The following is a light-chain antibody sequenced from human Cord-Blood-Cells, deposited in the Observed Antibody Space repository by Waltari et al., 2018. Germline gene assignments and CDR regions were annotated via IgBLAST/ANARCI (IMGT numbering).Light chain of an antibody. J-gene: IGLJ1*01. V-gene: IGLV2-11*02. Sequence: QSALTQPRSVSGSPGQSVTISCTGTSSDVGGYNYVSWYQQHPGKAPKLMIYDVSKRPSGVPDRFSGSKSGNTASLTISGLQAEDEADYYCCSYAGSYTFEEGTDVFGTVTKVTVL. CDR1: SSDVGGYNY. CDR3: CSYAGSYTFEEGTDV. CDR2: DVS.